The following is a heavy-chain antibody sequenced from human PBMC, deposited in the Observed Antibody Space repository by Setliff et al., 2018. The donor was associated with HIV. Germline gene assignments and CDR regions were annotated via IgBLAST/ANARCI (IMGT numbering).Heavy chain of an antibody. CDR2: ISVSGTDI. J-gene: IGHJ4*02. D-gene: IGHD2-21*01. CDR1: GFSFSLYA. Sequence: GGSLRLSCKATGFSFSLYAMSWVRQAPGKGLELLSYISVSGTDIKYADSVKGRFTISRDNAKNSLYLQMNSLRAEDTAVYYCATDPRRLSYWGQGTLVTVSS. V-gene: IGHV3-11*04. CDR3: ATDPRRLSY.